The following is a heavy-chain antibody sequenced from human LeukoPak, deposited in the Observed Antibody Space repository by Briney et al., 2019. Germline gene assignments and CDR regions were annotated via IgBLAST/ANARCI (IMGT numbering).Heavy chain of an antibody. CDR1: GFIFSIYL. Sequence: GGSLRLSCAASGFIFSIYLIHWVRHAPGKGLECVADISYDGSKKNYVGSVKGRFTISRDNFNNKVYLQMTSLTADDTAVYFCARDQNEKVLWVKGPDYWGQGTLVIVSS. J-gene: IGHJ4*02. D-gene: IGHD1-1*01. CDR3: ARDQNEKVLWVKGPDY. V-gene: IGHV3-30*04. CDR2: ISYDGSKK.